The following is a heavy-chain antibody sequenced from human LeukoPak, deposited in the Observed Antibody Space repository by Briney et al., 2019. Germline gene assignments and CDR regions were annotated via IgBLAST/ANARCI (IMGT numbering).Heavy chain of an antibody. CDR3: ARVRYSDSSVLTRKRSYYFDY. J-gene: IGHJ4*02. D-gene: IGHD3-22*01. CDR2: ISTSGST. V-gene: IGHV4-61*09. Sequence: SETLSLTCTVSGGSISSGSYYWNWIRQRQPAGKGLESIGHISTSGSTNYNPSLKSRVTMSVDTSKNQFSLKLSSVTAADTAVYYCARVRYSDSSVLTRKRSYYFDYWGQGTLVTVSS. CDR1: GGSISSGSYY.